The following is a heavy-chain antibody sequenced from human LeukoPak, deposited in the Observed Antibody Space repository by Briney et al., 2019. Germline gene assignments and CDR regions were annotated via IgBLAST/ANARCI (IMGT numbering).Heavy chain of an antibody. D-gene: IGHD5-12*01. Sequence: GGSLRLSCGASGFTFSSFAMSRLRQAPGKGLEWVSAISGSGGSTFYADSVKGRFTISRDNSKNTLYLQMNSLRAEDTAVYYCAKKSGYDSYYFDYWGQGTLVTVSS. CDR2: ISGSGGST. CDR3: AKKSGYDSYYFDY. CDR1: GFTFSSFA. J-gene: IGHJ4*02. V-gene: IGHV3-23*01.